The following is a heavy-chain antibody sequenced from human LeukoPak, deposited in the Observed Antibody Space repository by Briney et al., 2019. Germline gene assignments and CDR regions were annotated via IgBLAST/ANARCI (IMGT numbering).Heavy chain of an antibody. V-gene: IGHV4-31*03. Sequence: SETLSLTCTVSGGSISSTSYYWGWIRQHPGKGLEWIGYIYYSGSTYYNPSLKSRVTISVDTSKNQFSLKLSSVTAADTAVYYCARSVVTRSSYFDYWGQGTLVTVSS. D-gene: IGHD2-21*02. CDR3: ARSVVTRSSYFDY. J-gene: IGHJ4*02. CDR1: GGSISSTSYY. CDR2: IYYSGST.